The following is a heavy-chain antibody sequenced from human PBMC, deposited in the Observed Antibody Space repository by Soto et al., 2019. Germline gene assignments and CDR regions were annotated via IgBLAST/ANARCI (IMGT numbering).Heavy chain of an antibody. CDR2: IDGVGTGT. J-gene: IGHJ4*02. V-gene: IGHV3-74*01. CDR1: GFTFTNYW. Sequence: EVQLVQSGGGSVQPGGSLRLSCAASGFTFTNYWMHWVRQVPGKGLVWVSRIDGVGTGTSYSDSVRGRFTISRDNAENTWYLQTNSLRAEDTAVYYCTTAFEYWGQGTPVTVSS. CDR3: TTAFEY.